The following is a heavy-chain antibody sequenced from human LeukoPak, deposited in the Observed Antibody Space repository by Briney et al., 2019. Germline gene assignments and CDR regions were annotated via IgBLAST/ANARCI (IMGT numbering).Heavy chain of an antibody. Sequence: ASVKVSCKASGYTFTGYLIHWVRQAPGQGLEWMGWIDPKSGVTNYGQKFQGRVNMTRDTSTTTLYMELTGLRSDDTAVYFCARFREDGDDKDVWGKGTTVTVSS. CDR3: ARFREDGDDKDV. J-gene: IGHJ6*03. V-gene: IGHV1-2*02. D-gene: IGHD4-17*01. CDR1: GYTFTGYL. CDR2: IDPKSGVT.